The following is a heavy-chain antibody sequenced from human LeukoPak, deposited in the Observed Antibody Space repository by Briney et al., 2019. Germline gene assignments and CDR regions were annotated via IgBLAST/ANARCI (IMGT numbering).Heavy chain of an antibody. J-gene: IGHJ4*02. D-gene: IGHD6-19*01. CDR3: AKARYNSGWYYFDY. Sequence: GRSLRLSCAASGFTFDDYAMHWVRQAPGKGLEWVSGITWDSGSLGQADSVKGRFTISRDNAKNSLYLQKNSLRAEDTALYFCAKARYNSGWYYFDYWGQGTLVTVSS. V-gene: IGHV3-9*01. CDR1: GFTFDDYA. CDR2: ITWDSGSL.